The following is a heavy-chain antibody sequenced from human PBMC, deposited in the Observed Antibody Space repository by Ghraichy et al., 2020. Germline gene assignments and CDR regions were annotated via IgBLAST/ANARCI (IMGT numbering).Heavy chain of an antibody. J-gene: IGHJ4*02. V-gene: IGHV3-21*01. CDR3: ARAESYYYDSSGSLYFDY. CDR2: ISSSSSYI. Sequence: GESLNISCAASGFTFSSYSMNWVRQAPGKGLEWVSSISSSSSYIYYADSVKGRFTISRDNAKNSLYLQMNSLRAEDTAVYYCARAESYYYDSSGSLYFDYWGQGTLVTVSS. CDR1: GFTFSSYS. D-gene: IGHD3-22*01.